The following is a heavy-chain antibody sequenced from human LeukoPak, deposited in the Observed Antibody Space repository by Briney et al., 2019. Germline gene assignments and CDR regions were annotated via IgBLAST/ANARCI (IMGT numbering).Heavy chain of an antibody. V-gene: IGHV3-74*01. CDR1: GFTFSSFW. CDR3: ARGTSGGYFDY. D-gene: IGHD1-26*01. J-gene: IGHJ4*02. Sequence: GGSLRLSCAASGFTFSSFWIHWVRQVPGKGLVWVSRINSDGFSTSYADSVKGRFTISRDNAKNTLYLQMNSLKAEDTAVYYCARGTSGGYFDYWGQGTLVTVSS. CDR2: INSDGFST.